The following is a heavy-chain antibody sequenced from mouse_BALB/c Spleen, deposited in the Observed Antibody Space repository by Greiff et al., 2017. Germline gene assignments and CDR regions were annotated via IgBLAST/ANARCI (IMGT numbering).Heavy chain of an antibody. D-gene: IGHD5-1*01. CDR3: ARHGTYVGGFFFDY. CDR1: GFTFSSYT. J-gene: IGHJ2*01. Sequence: DVKLVESGGGLVQPGGSLKLSCAASGFTFSSYTMSWVRQTPEKRLEWVAYISNGGGSTYYPDTVKGRFTISRDNAKNTLYLQMSSLKSEDTAMYYCARHGTYVGGFFFDYWGQGTTLTVSS. V-gene: IGHV5-12-2*01. CDR2: ISNGGGST.